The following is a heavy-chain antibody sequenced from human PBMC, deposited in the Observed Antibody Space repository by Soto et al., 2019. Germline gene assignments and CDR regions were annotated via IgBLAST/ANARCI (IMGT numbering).Heavy chain of an antibody. J-gene: IGHJ6*02. V-gene: IGHV1-2*02. CDR3: ARGLGYCSSTSCWGV. D-gene: IGHD2-2*01. CDR2: INPNSGGT. Sequence: ASVKVSCKASGYAFTGYYMHWVRQAPGQGLEWMGWINPNSGGTNYAQKFQGRVTMTRDTSISTAYMELSRLRSDDTAVYYCARGLGYCSSTSCWGVWGQGTTVTVSS. CDR1: GYAFTGYY.